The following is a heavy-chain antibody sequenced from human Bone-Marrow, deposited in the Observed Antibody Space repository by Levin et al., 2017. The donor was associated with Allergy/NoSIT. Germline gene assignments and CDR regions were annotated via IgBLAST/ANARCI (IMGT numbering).Heavy chain of an antibody. J-gene: IGHJ6*02. CDR2: ISYDGRIK. CDR3: AGGIYYAYFYGLDV. D-gene: IGHD3-22*01. CDR1: EYTFRNYA. V-gene: IGHV3-30*04. Sequence: GESLKISCTASEYTFRNYALHWVRQPPGKGLEWVALISYDGRIKNYPDSVKGRFTISRDNSKNTLYLEMNSLRAEDTAVYYCAGGIYYAYFYGLDVWGQGTTVTVSS.